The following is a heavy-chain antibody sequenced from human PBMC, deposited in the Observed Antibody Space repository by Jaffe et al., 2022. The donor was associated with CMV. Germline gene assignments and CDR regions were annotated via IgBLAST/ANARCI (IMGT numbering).Heavy chain of an antibody. CDR2: ISGDGIGT. J-gene: IGHJ2*01. D-gene: IGHD3-3*01. V-gene: IGHV3-23*01. CDR3: AKDLKYDFWSGAHWYFDL. CDR1: GFTFGSYA. Sequence: EVHLLESGGGLVQPGGSLRLSCAASGFTFGSYAMTWVRQAPGRGLEWVSAISGDGIGTFYADSVKGRFTMSRDNSKNMLYLQMNSLRADDTAVYYCAKDLKYDFWSGAHWYFDLWGRGTLVTVSS.